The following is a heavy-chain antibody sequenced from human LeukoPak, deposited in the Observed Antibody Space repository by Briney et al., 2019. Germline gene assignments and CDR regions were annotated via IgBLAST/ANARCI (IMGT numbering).Heavy chain of an antibody. J-gene: IGHJ2*01. CDR1: GYSFTSYW. Sequence: GESLKISCKGSGYSFTSYWIRWVRQMPGKGLEWMGRIDPSDSYTNYSPSFQGHVTISADKSISTAYLQWSSLKASDTAMYYCARHVARAAAGQVYAYWYFELWGRGTLVTVSS. D-gene: IGHD6-13*01. CDR3: ARHVARAAAGQVYAYWYFEL. CDR2: IDPSDSYT. V-gene: IGHV5-10-1*01.